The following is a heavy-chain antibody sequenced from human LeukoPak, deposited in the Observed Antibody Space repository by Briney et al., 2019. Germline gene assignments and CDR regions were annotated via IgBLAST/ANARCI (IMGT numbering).Heavy chain of an antibody. J-gene: IGHJ5*02. V-gene: IGHV4-59*01. D-gene: IGHD3-22*01. CDR2: IYYSGST. CDR1: GGSISSYY. Sequence: SETLSLTCTVSGGSISSYYWSWIRQPPGKGLEWIGYIYYSGSTNYNPSLKSRVTISVDTSKNQFSLKLCSVTAADTAVYYCARVIFDYYVSSGYFGFDPWGQGTLVTVSS. CDR3: ARVIFDYYVSSGYFGFDP.